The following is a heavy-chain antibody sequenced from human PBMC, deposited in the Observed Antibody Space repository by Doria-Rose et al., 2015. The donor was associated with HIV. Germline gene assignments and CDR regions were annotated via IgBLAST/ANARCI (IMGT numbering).Heavy chain of an antibody. V-gene: IGHV2-26*01. D-gene: IGHD6-13*01. J-gene: IGHJ4*02. CDR1: GVSLSSPGMG. CDR2: IFSDDER. CDR3: ARIKSSRWYHKYYFDF. Sequence: ESGPVLVKPTETLTLTCTASGVSLSSPGMGVSWIRQPPGKALEWPANIFSDDERSYKTSLKSRPTISRGTSKSQVVLTMTDMDPVDTATYYCARIKSSRWYHKYYFDFWGQGTLVIVSA.